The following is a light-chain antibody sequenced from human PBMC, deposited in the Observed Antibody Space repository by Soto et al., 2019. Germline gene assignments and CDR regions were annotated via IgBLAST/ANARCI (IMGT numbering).Light chain of an antibody. CDR1: QSISSY. CDR2: AAS. CDR3: QQSYSTPLT. V-gene: IGKV1-39*01. J-gene: IGKJ1*01. Sequence: DIQMTQSPSSLSASVGDRVTITCRASQSISSYLNWYQQKPGKAPKLLIYAASSLQSGVPSRFSGSGSGTEFTLTISSLQPEDFATYYCQQSYSTPLTFCQGTKVEIK.